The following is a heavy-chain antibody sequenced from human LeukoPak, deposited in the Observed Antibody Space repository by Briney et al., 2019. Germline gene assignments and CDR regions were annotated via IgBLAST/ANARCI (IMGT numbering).Heavy chain of an antibody. Sequence: GGSLRLSCEASGFSMSVYWMSWVRQAPGKGLEWVGNIKQGGSERNYVDSVKGRFTISRDNAKKSLYLQMDSLRAEDAAVYYCARDWGAYYHFFDYWGQGTLVTVS. CDR1: GFSMSVYW. V-gene: IGHV3-7*01. J-gene: IGHJ4*02. CDR3: ARDWGAYYHFFDY. D-gene: IGHD3-22*01. CDR2: IKQGGSER.